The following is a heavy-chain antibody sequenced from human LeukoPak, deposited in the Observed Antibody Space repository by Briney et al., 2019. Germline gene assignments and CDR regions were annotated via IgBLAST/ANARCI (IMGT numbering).Heavy chain of an antibody. V-gene: IGHV3-20*04. CDR3: AIRSCDSSGPTD. Sequence: GGSLTLSRAASVHTFDDYHISWLRQVPGKGLEWVSGINWNGGSTGYADSVKGRFTISRDNAKNSLYLKMKSLRTEYTALYYCAIRSCDSSGPTDWGQGTLVTVSS. CDR1: VHTFDDYH. J-gene: IGHJ4*02. CDR2: INWNGGST. D-gene: IGHD3-22*01.